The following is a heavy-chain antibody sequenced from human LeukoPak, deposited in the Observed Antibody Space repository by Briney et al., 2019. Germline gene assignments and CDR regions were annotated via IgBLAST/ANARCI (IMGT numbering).Heavy chain of an antibody. D-gene: IGHD2-2*01. Sequence: PGGSLRLSCGASGFIFSNYAMNWVRQAPGKGLEWVSAVSGDGYRTFYADSAKGRFTISRDNSMNTLSLQMNSLRADDTAVYYCAEEQDNRLLLSHFDYWGQGILVIVSS. V-gene: IGHV3-23*01. J-gene: IGHJ4*02. CDR1: GFIFSNYA. CDR2: VSGDGYRT. CDR3: AEEQDNRLLLSHFDY.